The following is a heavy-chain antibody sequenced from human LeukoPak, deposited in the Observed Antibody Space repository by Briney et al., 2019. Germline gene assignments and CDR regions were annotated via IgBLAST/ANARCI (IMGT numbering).Heavy chain of an antibody. CDR1: GGSISSNY. CDR2: IYISGST. J-gene: IGHJ4*02. V-gene: IGHV4-4*07. Sequence: SETLSLTCTVSGGSISSNYWSWIRQPAGKGLEWIGRIYISGSTNYNPSLKSRVTMSVDTSKNQFSLKLSSVTAADTAVYYCARARVRRVRGISPYFDYWGQGTLVTVSS. CDR3: ARARVRRVRGISPYFDY. D-gene: IGHD3-10*01.